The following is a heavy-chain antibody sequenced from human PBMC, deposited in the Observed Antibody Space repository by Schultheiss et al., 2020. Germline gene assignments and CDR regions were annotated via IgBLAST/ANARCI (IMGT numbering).Heavy chain of an antibody. CDR3: AREGGRGYSGYDPFDY. D-gene: IGHD5-12*01. Sequence: SQTLSLTCAISGDSVSSSSVAWNWIRQSPSRGLEWLGRTYYRSKWYNDYAVSVKSRININADTSKNQFSLQLNSVTPEDTAVYYCAREGGRGYSGYDPFDYWGQGSLVTVSS. V-gene: IGHV6-1*01. J-gene: IGHJ4*02. CDR1: GDSVSSSSVA. CDR2: TYYRSKWYN.